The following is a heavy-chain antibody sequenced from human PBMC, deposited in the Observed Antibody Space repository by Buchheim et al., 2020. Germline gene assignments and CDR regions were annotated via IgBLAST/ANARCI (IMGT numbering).Heavy chain of an antibody. CDR1: GFTFSSYE. J-gene: IGHJ4*02. CDR2: ISSSGSTI. CDR3: ARSISRGGLDY. D-gene: IGHD1-14*01. V-gene: IGHV3-48*03. Sequence: EVQLVESGGGLVQPGGSLRLSCAASGFTFSSYEMNWVRQAPGKGLEWVAYISSSGSTIYYADSVQVRLTISRANAKNSLYLQMNSLRAEDTAVYYCARSISRGGLDYWGQGTL.